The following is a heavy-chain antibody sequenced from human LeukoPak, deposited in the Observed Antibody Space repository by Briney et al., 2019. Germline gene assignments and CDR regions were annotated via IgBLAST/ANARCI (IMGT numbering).Heavy chain of an antibody. CDR2: ISSSSTI. Sequence: GGSLRLSCAASGFTFSSYSMNWVRQAPGKGLEWVSYISSSSTIYYADSVKGRFTISRDNAKQSLSLQMNSLRAEDTAVYYCATGSQIREPDYWGQGTLVTVSS. CDR3: ATGSQIREPDY. CDR1: GFTFSSYS. J-gene: IGHJ4*02. V-gene: IGHV3-48*04. D-gene: IGHD3-10*01.